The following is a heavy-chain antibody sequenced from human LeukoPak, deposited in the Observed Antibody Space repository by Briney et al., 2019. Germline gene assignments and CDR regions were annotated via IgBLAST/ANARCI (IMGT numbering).Heavy chain of an antibody. CDR3: ASNDPVAGTDY. CDR1: GGSISSSSYY. J-gene: IGHJ4*02. CDR2: IYYSGST. V-gene: IGHV4-39*07. Sequence: SETLSLTCTVSGGSISSSSYYWGWIRQPPGKGLEWIGSIYYSGSTYYNPSLKSRVTISVDPSKNQFSLKLSSVTAADTAVYYCASNDPVAGTDYWGQGTLVTVSS. D-gene: IGHD6-19*01.